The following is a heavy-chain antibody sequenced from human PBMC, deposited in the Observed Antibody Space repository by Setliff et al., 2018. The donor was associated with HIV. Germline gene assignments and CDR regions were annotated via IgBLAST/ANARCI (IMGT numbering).Heavy chain of an antibody. CDR2: MYYSGST. CDR1: GGSLSSYY. V-gene: IGHV4-59*01. CDR3: ARGTVSTSYYYYMDV. Sequence: RSETLSLACTLSGGSLSSYYWSWIRQPPGKGLEWIGYMYYSGSTNYNRPLKSRVTISLDTSKNQFTLKVNSVTAADTAKYFRARGTVSTSYYYYMDVWGKGTTVTVS. J-gene: IGHJ6*03. D-gene: IGHD4-4*01.